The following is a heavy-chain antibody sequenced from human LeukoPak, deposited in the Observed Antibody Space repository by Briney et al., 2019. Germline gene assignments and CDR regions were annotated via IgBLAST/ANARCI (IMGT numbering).Heavy chain of an antibody. CDR2: IYYSGST. J-gene: IGHJ6*02. D-gene: IGHD3-22*01. V-gene: IGHV4-31*03. Sequence: SQTLSLTCTVSVGSISSGGYDWSWIRQHPGKGLEWIGYIYYSGSTYYNPSLKSRVTISVDTSKNQFSLKLSSVTAADTAAYYCARAPYYYESSGPWGMDVWGQGTTVTVSS. CDR1: VGSISSGGYD. CDR3: ARAPYYYESSGPWGMDV.